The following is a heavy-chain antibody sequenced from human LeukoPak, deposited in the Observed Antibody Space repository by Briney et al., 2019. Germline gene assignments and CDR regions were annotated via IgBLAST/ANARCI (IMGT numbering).Heavy chain of an antibody. CDR2: IYYSGTT. D-gene: IGHD6-19*01. J-gene: IGHJ5*02. V-gene: IGHV4-59*01. CDR3: AKIDRGYSSGWSGFDP. Sequence: QAPETLSLTCTVSGGSISSYYWSWIRQPPGKGLEWIGYIYYSGTTNYNPSLKSRVTISVDTSKNQFSLKLSSVTAADTAVYYCAKIDRGYSSGWSGFDPWGQGTLVTVSS. CDR1: GGSISSYY.